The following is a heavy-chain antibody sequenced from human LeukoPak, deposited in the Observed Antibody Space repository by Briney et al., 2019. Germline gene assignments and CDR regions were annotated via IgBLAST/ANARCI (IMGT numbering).Heavy chain of an antibody. Sequence: GASVKVSCTASGYTFTIYGISWVRQAPGQGKEWMGWIRAYNGNTNYQQKLQGRVSMTTDTSTSTAYMELRRLRCRDTAIYYCARDSPDGSGTYYNDSPDYWGQGTLVTVSS. D-gene: IGHD3-10*01. CDR1: GYTFTIYG. J-gene: IGHJ4*02. CDR3: ARDSPDGSGTYYNDSPDY. CDR2: IRAYNGNT. V-gene: IGHV1-18*01.